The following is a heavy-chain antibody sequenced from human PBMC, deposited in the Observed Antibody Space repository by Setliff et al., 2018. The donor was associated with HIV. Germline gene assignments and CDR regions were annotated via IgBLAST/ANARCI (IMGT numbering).Heavy chain of an antibody. CDR1: GFTFSNAW. Sequence: GGSLRLSCAASGFTFSNAWMSWVRQAPGKGLEWVGRIKTRTDGGTTDYAAPVKGRFTITRADSKNTVYLQMNSLKTEDTAVYYCTTDIGYESSGYRIGYWGHGTLVTVS. CDR3: TTDIGYESSGYRIGY. D-gene: IGHD3-22*01. V-gene: IGHV3-15*01. J-gene: IGHJ4*01. CDR2: IKTRTDGGTT.